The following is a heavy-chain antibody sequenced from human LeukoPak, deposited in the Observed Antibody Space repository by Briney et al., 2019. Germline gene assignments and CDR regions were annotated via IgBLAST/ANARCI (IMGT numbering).Heavy chain of an antibody. CDR1: GFTFSDNY. J-gene: IGHJ4*02. Sequence: GGSLRLSCAASGFTFSDNYMAWVRQAPGKGLEWVGRIRNKASTYTTEYAASVKGRLTISRDDSKNSLYLQMNSLKIEDTAVYYCAREYYWRFDYWGQGALVTVSS. D-gene: IGHD3-10*01. V-gene: IGHV3-72*01. CDR2: IRNKASTYTT. CDR3: AREYYWRFDY.